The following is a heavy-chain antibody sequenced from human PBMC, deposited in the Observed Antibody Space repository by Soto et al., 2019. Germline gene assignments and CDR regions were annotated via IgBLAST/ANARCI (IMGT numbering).Heavy chain of an antibody. CDR3: AREGDYYDSSGYSSRP. D-gene: IGHD3-22*01. Sequence: SETLSLTCTVSGGSISSYYWSWIRQPAGKGLEWIGRIYTSGSTNYNPSLKSRVTMSVDTSKNQFSLKLSSVTAADTAVYYCAREGDYYDSSGYSSRPWGQGTLVTAPQ. V-gene: IGHV4-4*07. CDR1: GGSISSYY. CDR2: IYTSGST. J-gene: IGHJ4*02.